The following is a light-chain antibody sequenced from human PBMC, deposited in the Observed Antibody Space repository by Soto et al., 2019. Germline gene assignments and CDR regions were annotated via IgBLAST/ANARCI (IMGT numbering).Light chain of an antibody. CDR1: QAITSW. Sequence: DIHVTQSPSSVSASVGDRVTITCRASQAITSWLAWYQQKPGRAPKLLIYSASSLQSGAPSRFTGSGSGTDFTLTITSLQPDDAAVYYCQQTRSFPLIFGGGTKVEI. CDR2: SAS. CDR3: QQTRSFPLI. V-gene: IGKV1-12*01. J-gene: IGKJ4*01.